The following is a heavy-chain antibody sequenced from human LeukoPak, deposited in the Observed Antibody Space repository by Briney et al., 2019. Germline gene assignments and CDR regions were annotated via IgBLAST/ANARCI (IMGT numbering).Heavy chain of an antibody. D-gene: IGHD3-3*01. CDR3: ARVEFDCWSGYSSNWFDP. V-gene: IGHV1-24*01. J-gene: IGHJ5*02. CDR2: FDPEDGET. Sequence: ASVKVSRKVSGYTLTELSMHWVRQAPAKGLEWMGGFDPEDGETIYAQKFQGRVTMTEDTSTDTAYMELSSLRSEGTAVYYCARVEFDCWSGYSSNWFDPWGQGTLVTVSS. CDR1: GYTLTELS.